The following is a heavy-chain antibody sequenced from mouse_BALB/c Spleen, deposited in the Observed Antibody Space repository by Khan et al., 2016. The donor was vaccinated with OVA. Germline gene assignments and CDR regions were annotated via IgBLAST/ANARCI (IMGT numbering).Heavy chain of an antibody. CDR3: ARSTYRYAFAY. J-gene: IGHJ3*01. CDR2: MIYTGYT. Sequence: EVQLQESGPSLVKPSQTLSLTCSVTGDSITSGYWSWIRKFPGNKLEYMGYMIYTGYTDYNPSLKSRLAITRHTSKNPYYLQLNSVSTEDTSRYYCARSTYRYAFAYWGQGTLVTVSA. CDR1: GDSITSGY. V-gene: IGHV3-8*02. D-gene: IGHD2-14*01.